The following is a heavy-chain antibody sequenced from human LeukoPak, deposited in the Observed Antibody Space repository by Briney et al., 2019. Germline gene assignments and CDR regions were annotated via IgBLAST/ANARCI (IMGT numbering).Heavy chain of an antibody. D-gene: IGHD1-26*01. J-gene: IGHJ2*01. CDR2: ISWNSGSI. V-gene: IGHV3-9*01. Sequence: GRSLRLSCAASGFTFDDYAMHWVRQAPGKGLEWVSGISWNSGSIGYADSVKGRFTISRDNAKNSLYLQMNSLRAEDTALYYCAKARDWEPLRYFDLWGRGTLVAVSS. CDR3: AKARDWEPLRYFDL. CDR1: GFTFDDYA.